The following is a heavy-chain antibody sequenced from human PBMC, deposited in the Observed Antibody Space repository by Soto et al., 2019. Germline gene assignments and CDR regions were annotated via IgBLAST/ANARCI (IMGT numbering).Heavy chain of an antibody. CDR1: GFTFSTYW. CDR2: IKQDGSEK. J-gene: IGHJ4*02. CDR3: AREPSGIDY. V-gene: IGHV3-7*04. Sequence: EVQLVESGGGLVQPGGSLRLSCVVSGFTFSTYWMSWVRQAPGKGLESVANIKQDGSEKYYVDSVKGRFTISRDNAKNSLYLQLNSLRAEDTALYYCAREPSGIDYWSQGTLVTVSP. D-gene: IGHD2-15*01.